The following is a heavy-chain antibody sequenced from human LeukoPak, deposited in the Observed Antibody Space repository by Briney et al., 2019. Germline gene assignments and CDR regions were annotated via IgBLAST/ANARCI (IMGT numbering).Heavy chain of an antibody. CDR1: GFTFSSYA. V-gene: IGHV3-30*01. D-gene: IGHD2-2*01. CDR3: AREVGVVVVPATQGDYYMDV. J-gene: IGHJ6*03. Sequence: QTGGSLRLSCAASGFTFSSYAMHWVRQAPGKGLEWVAVISYDGSNKYYADSVKGRFTISRDNSKNTLYLQMNSLRAEDTAVYYCAREVGVVVVPATQGDYYMDVWGKGTTVTVSS. CDR2: ISYDGSNK.